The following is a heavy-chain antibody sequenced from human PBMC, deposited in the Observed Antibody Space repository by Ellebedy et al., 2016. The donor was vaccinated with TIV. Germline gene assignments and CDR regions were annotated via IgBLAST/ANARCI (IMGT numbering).Heavy chain of an antibody. Sequence: GGSLRLSXAASGFTFSSYSMNWVRQAPGKGLEWVSSISSSSSYIYYADSVKGRFTISRDNAKNSLYLQMNSLRAEDTAVYYCAREMGYCSGGSCYSVYYYYGMDVWGQGTTVTVSS. D-gene: IGHD2-15*01. CDR3: AREMGYCSGGSCYSVYYYYGMDV. CDR1: GFTFSSYS. V-gene: IGHV3-21*01. CDR2: ISSSSSYI. J-gene: IGHJ6*02.